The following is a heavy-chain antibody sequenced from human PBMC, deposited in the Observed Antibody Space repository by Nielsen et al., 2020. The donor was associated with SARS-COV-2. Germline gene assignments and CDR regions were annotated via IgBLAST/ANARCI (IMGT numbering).Heavy chain of an antibody. CDR2: FYPSGST. Sequence: SETLSLTCAVSGGSITSGGYSWNWLRQPAGKGLEWIGRFYPSGSTIYNPSLKSRVTISVDTSKNQFSLNLTSVTAADTAVYYCARVRPYYFDHWGQGTLVTVSS. CDR1: GGSITSGGYS. J-gene: IGHJ4*02. V-gene: IGHV4-61*02. CDR3: ARVRPYYFDH.